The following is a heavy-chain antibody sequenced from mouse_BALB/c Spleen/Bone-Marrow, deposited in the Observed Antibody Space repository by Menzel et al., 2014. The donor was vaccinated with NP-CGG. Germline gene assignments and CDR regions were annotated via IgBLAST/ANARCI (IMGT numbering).Heavy chain of an antibody. CDR3: ARDGNYAMDY. D-gene: IGHD1-1*02. CDR1: GISITTGNYR. Sequence: EVHLVESGPGLVKPSQTVSLTCTVTGISITTGNYRWSWIRQFPGNKLEWIGYIYYSGTITYNPSLTSRTTITRDTSKDQFFLEMNSLTAEDTATYYCARDGNYAMDYWGQGTSVTVSS. CDR2: IYYSGTI. V-gene: IGHV3-5*02. J-gene: IGHJ4*01.